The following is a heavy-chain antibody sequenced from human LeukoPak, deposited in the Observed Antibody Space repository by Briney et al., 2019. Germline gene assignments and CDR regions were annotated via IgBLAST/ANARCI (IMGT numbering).Heavy chain of an antibody. CDR3: ARGPQNSSSWSYYFDY. CDR2: INHSGST. J-gene: IGHJ4*02. Sequence: SETLSLTCAVYGGSFSGYYWSWLRQPPGKGLEWIGEINHSGSTNYNPSLKSRVTISVDTSKNQFSLKLSSVAAADTAVYYCARGPQNSSSWSYYFDYWGQGTLVTVSS. D-gene: IGHD6-13*01. CDR1: GGSFSGYY. V-gene: IGHV4-34*01.